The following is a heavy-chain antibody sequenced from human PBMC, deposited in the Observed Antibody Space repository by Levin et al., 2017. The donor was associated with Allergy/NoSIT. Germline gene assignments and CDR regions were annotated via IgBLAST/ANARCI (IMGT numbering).Heavy chain of an antibody. J-gene: IGHJ2*01. CDR2: ISSSSSYI. CDR3: ARDRTPPIVAGWVRYFDL. D-gene: IGHD6-19*01. CDR1: GFTFSSYS. V-gene: IGHV3-21*01. Sequence: AGGSLRLSCAASGFTFSSYSMNWVRQAPGKGLEWVSSISSSSSYIYYADSVKGRFTISRDNAKNSLYLQMNSLRAEDTAVYYCARDRTPPIVAGWVRYFDLWGRGTLVTVSS.